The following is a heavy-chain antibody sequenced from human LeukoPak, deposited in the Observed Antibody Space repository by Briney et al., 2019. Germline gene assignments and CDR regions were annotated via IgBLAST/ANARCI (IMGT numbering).Heavy chain of an antibody. D-gene: IGHD2-2*02. Sequence: SEILSLTCTVSGGSISSSSYYWGWIRQPPGKGLEWIGSIYYSGSTYYNPSLKSRVTISVDTSKNQFSLKLSSVTAADTAVYYCARRPGPYCSSTSCYNDAFDIWGQGTMVTVSS. V-gene: IGHV4-39*01. J-gene: IGHJ3*02. CDR3: ARRPGPYCSSTSCYNDAFDI. CDR1: GGSISSSSYY. CDR2: IYYSGST.